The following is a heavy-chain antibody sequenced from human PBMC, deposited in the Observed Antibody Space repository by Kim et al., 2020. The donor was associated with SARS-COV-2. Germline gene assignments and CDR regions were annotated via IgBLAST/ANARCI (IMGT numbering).Heavy chain of an antibody. CDR3: ARDSVNALDV. V-gene: IGHV1-18*01. CDR2: GNT. J-gene: IGHJ3*01. Sequence: GNTKYAKNLQGRVTVTTDISTSTAYMELRSRRSDDTAVYFCARDSVNALDVWGQGTLVTVSS.